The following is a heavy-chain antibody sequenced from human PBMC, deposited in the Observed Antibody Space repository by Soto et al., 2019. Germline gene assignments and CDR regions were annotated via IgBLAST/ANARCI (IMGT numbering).Heavy chain of an antibody. CDR1: GFSLSNARMG. V-gene: IGHV2-26*01. CDR3: ARSLYYDILTGYYKGDYYYYYYGMDV. D-gene: IGHD3-9*01. CDR2: IFSNDEK. Sequence: SGPTLVNPTETLTLTCTVSGFSLSNARMGVSWIRQPPGKALEWLAHIFSNDEKSYSTSLXXRLTISKDTSKSQVVLTMTNIDPVDXATYXXARSLYYDILTGYYKGDYYYYYYGMDVWGQGTTVTVSS. J-gene: IGHJ6*01.